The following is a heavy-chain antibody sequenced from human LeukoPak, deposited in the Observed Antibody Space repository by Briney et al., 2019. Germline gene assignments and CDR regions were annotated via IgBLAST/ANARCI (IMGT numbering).Heavy chain of an antibody. CDR2: ISSSSSYI. CDR3: ARYDSSGWYKGIDY. D-gene: IGHD6-19*01. V-gene: IGHV3-21*01. CDR1: GFTFSSYT. Sequence: GGSLRLSCAASGFTFSSYTMNWVRQAPGKGLEWVSSISSSSSYIYYADSVKGRFTISRDNAKNSLYLQMNSLRAEDTAVYYCARYDSSGWYKGIDYWGQRTLVTVSS. J-gene: IGHJ4*02.